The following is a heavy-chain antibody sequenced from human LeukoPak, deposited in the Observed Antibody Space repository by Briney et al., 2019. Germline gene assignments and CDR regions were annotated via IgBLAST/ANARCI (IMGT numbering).Heavy chain of an antibody. CDR3: AREDHSNYEY. Sequence: PGGSLRLSCAASGFTFSSYWMSWVRQAPGKGLEGVASIKQDGTEKYYVDSVKGGFTISKDNAKNSLYLQMNSLRAEDTAVYYCAREDHSNYEYWGQGTLVTVSS. J-gene: IGHJ4*02. D-gene: IGHD4-11*01. CDR1: GFTFSSYW. V-gene: IGHV3-7*01. CDR2: IKQDGTEK.